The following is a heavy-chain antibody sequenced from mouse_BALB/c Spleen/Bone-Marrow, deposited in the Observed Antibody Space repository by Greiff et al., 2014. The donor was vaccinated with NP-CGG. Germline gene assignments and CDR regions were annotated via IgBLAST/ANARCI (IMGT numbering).Heavy chain of an antibody. CDR1: GFNIKDTY. J-gene: IGHJ2*01. V-gene: IGHV14-3*02. CDR2: IDPENGNT. Sequence: EVKLQESGAELVKPGASVKLSCTASGFNIKDTYMHWVKQRPEQGLEWIGRIDPENGNTKYDPKFQGKATITADTSSNTAYLQLSSLTSEDTAVYYCARYYYGSSYFDYWGQGTTLTVSS. CDR3: ARYYYGSSYFDY. D-gene: IGHD1-1*01.